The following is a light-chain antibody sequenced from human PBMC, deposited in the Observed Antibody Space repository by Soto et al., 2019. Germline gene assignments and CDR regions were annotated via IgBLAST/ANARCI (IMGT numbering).Light chain of an antibody. V-gene: IGLV1-40*01. CDR1: SSNIGAVFD. CDR2: ENT. J-gene: IGLJ2*01. Sequence: QSVLTQPPSVSGAPWQRVTISCTGSSSNIGAVFDVHWYQQVPGTAPKLLIYENTKRPSGVPDRFSGSKSGTSASLAITGLQAEDEADYYCQSYDSGLSGWLFGGGTKVTVL. CDR3: QSYDSGLSGWL.